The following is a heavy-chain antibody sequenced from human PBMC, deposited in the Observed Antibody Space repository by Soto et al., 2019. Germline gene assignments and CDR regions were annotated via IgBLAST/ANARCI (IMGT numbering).Heavy chain of an antibody. CDR1: GGSISSYY. V-gene: IGHV4-59*01. J-gene: IGHJ4*02. D-gene: IGHD3-22*01. CDR2: IYYSGST. Sequence: SETLSLTCTVSGGSISSYYWSWIRQPPGKGLEWIGYIYYSGSTNYNPSLKSRVTISVDTSKNQFSLKLSSVTAADTAVYYCAIANQYDSSGYYPIYYWSQATLVTV. CDR3: AIANQYDSSGYYPIYY.